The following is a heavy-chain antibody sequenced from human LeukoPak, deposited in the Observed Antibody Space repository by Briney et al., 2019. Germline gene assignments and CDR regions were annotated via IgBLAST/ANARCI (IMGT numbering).Heavy chain of an antibody. D-gene: IGHD3-16*02. CDR2: IKQDGSEK. CDR1: GFTFSDYY. V-gene: IGHV3-7*01. CDR3: AREGASINDYVWGSYRYPFDY. Sequence: PGGSLRLSCAASGFTFSDYYMSWVRQAPGKGLEWVANIKQDGSEKYYVDSVKGRFTISRDNAKNSLYLQMNSLRAEDTAVYYWAREGASINDYVWGSYRYPFDYWGQGTLVTVSS. J-gene: IGHJ4*02.